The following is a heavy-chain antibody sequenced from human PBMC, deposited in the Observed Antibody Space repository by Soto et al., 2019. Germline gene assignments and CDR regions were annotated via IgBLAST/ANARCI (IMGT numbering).Heavy chain of an antibody. CDR2: INHSGST. CDR3: ARGCPSSSSWYRWFDP. Sequence: QVQLQQWGAGLLKPSETLSLTCAVYGGSFSGYYWSWIRQPPGKGLEWIGEINHSGSTNYNPSLKRRVTISVDTSKNQFSLKLSSVTAADTAVYYCARGCPSSSSWYRWFDPWGQGTLVTVSS. CDR1: GGSFSGYY. J-gene: IGHJ5*02. V-gene: IGHV4-34*01. D-gene: IGHD6-13*01.